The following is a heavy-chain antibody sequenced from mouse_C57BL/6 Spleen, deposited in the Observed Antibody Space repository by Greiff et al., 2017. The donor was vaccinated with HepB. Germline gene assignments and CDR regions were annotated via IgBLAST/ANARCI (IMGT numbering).Heavy chain of an antibody. V-gene: IGHV1-63*01. J-gene: IGHJ4*01. Sequence: QVQLKQSGAELVRPGTSVKMSCKASGYTFTNYWIGWAKQRPGHGLEWIGDIYPGGGYTNYNEKFKGKATLTADQSSSTAYMQFSSLTSEDSAIYYCARSGTMVTPRAMDYWGQGTSVTVSS. D-gene: IGHD2-2*01. CDR1: GYTFTNYW. CDR2: IYPGGGYT. CDR3: ARSGTMVTPRAMDY.